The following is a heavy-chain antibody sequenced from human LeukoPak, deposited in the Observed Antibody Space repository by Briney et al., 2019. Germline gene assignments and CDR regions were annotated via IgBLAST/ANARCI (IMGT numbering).Heavy chain of an antibody. D-gene: IGHD3-22*01. J-gene: IGHJ4*02. CDR2: IRKDGINT. Sequence: GGSLRLSCAASGFSFSDYGMHWVRQAPGKGLEWVSFIRKDGINTNYVDSVKGRFTISRDTSNKMVYLQMNSLRTEDMAVYYCAKDRHYQSNVLGYWGQGTLVTVSS. CDR1: GFSFSDYG. V-gene: IGHV3-30*02. CDR3: AKDRHYQSNVLGY.